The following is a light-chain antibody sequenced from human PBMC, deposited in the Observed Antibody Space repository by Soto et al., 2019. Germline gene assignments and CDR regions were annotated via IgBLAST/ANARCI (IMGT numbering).Light chain of an antibody. CDR1: QSVTSN. Sequence: EMVMTQSRVTLSVSPGERATLSCRASQSVTSNLAWYQQKPGQAPRLLIYGASTRATGIPARFSGSGSGTEFTLTISNLQSEDFAIYYCQQFNDWPRTFGQGTKVDIK. J-gene: IGKJ1*01. V-gene: IGKV3-15*01. CDR2: GAS. CDR3: QQFNDWPRT.